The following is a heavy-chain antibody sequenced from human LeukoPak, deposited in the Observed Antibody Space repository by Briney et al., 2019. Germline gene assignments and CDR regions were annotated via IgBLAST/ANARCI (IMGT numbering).Heavy chain of an antibody. J-gene: IGHJ6*02. D-gene: IGHD3-9*01. V-gene: IGHV1-18*01. CDR1: GYTFTSYG. CDR2: ISAYNGNT. CDR3: ARDPFDILTGYSYYYYYGMDV. Sequence: ASVKVSCKASGYTFTSYGISWVRQAPGQGLEWMGWISAYNGNTNYAQKLQGRVTMTTDTSTSTAYMELRSLRSDDTAVYYCARDPFDILTGYSYYYYYGMDVWGQGTTVTASS.